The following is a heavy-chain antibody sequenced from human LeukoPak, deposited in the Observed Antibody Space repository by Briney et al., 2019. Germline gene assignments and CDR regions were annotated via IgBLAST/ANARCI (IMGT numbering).Heavy chain of an antibody. CDR3: VRGGESTWS. CDR1: GFTFSSYG. CDR2: IRYDGSNK. Sequence: GGSLKLSCAASGFTFSSYGMHWVRQAPGKGLEWVTFIRYDGSNKYYADSVKGRFTISRDNSKNTLYLQMNSLRAEDTAVYYCVRGGESTWSWGQGTLVTVSS. V-gene: IGHV3-30*02. D-gene: IGHD2-15*01. J-gene: IGHJ5*02.